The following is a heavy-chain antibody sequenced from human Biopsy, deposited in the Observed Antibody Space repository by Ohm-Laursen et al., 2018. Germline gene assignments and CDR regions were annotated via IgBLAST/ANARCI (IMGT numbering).Heavy chain of an antibody. J-gene: IGHJ6*02. V-gene: IGHV4-34*01. D-gene: IGHD3-22*01. CDR2: INHSGRT. CDR1: GESFNGYY. Sequence: TLSLTCAVYGESFNGYYWSWIRQTPGKGLEWIGEINHSGRTNCNPSLKSRVTIPVDTSKNQFSLKVRSVTAADTAVYYCVRGVDYYDPYHYYALDVWGQGTTVTVSS. CDR3: VRGVDYYDPYHYYALDV.